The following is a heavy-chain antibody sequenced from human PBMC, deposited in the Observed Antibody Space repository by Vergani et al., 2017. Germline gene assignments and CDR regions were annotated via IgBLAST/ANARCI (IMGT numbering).Heavy chain of an antibody. CDR2: ITGSGSTI. D-gene: IGHD1-1*01. CDR1: GGSFSGYY. Sequence: QVQLQQWGAGLLKPSETLSLTCAVYGGSFSGYYMSWIRQAPGKGLEWVSYITGSGSTIYYADSVKGRFTISRDNAKNSLYLQMNSLRAEDTAVYYCAKDLAPYNWNEADAFDIWGQGTMVTVSS. V-gene: IGHV3-11*04. CDR3: AKDLAPYNWNEADAFDI. J-gene: IGHJ3*02.